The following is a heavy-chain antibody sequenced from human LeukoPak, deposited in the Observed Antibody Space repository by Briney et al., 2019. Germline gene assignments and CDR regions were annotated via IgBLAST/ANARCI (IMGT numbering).Heavy chain of an antibody. CDR2: ISWDGDST. Sequence: GGSLRLSCAASGFTFDDYAMHWVRQAPGKGLECVSLISWDGDSTYYSDSVKGRFTISRDNNKDSLYLQMNSLRTEDTALYYCATAPYDSIGIFDYWGQGTLVTVSS. CDR3: ATAPYDSIGIFDY. V-gene: IGHV3-43D*03. J-gene: IGHJ4*02. D-gene: IGHD3-22*01. CDR1: GFTFDDYA.